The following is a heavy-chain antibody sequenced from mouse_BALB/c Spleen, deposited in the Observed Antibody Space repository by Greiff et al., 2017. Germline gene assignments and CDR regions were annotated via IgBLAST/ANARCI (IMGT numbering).Heavy chain of an antibody. CDR1: GFTFSSFG. V-gene: IGHV5-17*02. CDR2: ISSGSSTI. J-gene: IGHJ2*01. CDR3: ARGGIFDY. Sequence: DVQLQESGGGLVQPGGSRKLSCAASGFTFSSFGMHWVRQAPEKGLEWVAYISSGSSTIYYADTVKGRFTISRDNPKNTLFLQMTSLRSEDTAMYYCARGGIFDYWGQGTTLTVSS.